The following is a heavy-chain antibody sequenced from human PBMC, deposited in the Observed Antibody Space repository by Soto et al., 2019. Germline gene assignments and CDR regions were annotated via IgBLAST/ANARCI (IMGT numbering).Heavy chain of an antibody. CDR2: IYYSGST. CDR1: GGSISSGDYY. V-gene: IGHV4-30-4*01. D-gene: IGHD5-12*01. J-gene: IGHJ4*02. Sequence: PSETLSLTCTVSGGSISSGDYYWSWIRQPPGKGLEWIGYIYYSGSTYYNPSLKSRVTISVDTSKNQFSLKLSSVTAADTAVYYCARLAGYSGYDGPFDYWGQGTLVTVSS. CDR3: ARLAGYSGYDGPFDY.